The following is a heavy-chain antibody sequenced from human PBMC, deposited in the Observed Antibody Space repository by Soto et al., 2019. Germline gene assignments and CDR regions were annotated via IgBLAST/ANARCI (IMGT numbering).Heavy chain of an antibody. J-gene: IGHJ6*02. Sequence: GASVKVSCKASGYTFTGYYMHWVRQAPGQGLEWKGWINPNSGGTNYAQKFQGWVTMTRDTSISSAYMELSRLRSDDTAVYYCARDRAMRDGYYYYGMDVWGQGTTVTVSS. D-gene: IGHD2-2*01. CDR3: ARDRAMRDGYYYYGMDV. CDR1: GYTFTGYY. V-gene: IGHV1-2*04. CDR2: INPNSGGT.